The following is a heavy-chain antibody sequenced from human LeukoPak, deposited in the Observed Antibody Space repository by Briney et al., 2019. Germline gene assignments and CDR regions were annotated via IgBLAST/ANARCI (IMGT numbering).Heavy chain of an antibody. D-gene: IGHD2-2*01. CDR1: GFTVSSYS. CDR2: IKSKTDGGTT. J-gene: IGHJ6*02. Sequence: GGSLRLSCAASGFTVSSYSMNWVRQAPGKGLEWVGRIKSKTDGGTTDYAAPVKGRFTISRDDSKNTLYLQMNSLKTEDTAVYYCTTVGIVVAVYYYGMDVWGQGTTVTVSS. V-gene: IGHV3-15*07. CDR3: TTVGIVVAVYYYGMDV.